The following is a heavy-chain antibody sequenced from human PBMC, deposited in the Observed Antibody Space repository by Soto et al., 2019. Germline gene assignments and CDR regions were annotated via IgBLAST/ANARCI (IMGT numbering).Heavy chain of an antibody. CDR1: GGSISSGGYY. V-gene: IGHV4-31*03. CDR3: ARARVVVTGLHYYGMDV. Sequence: QVQLQESGPGLVKPSQTLSLTCTVSGGSISSGGYYWSWIRQHPGKGLEWIGYIYYSGSTYYNPSLKSRVNISVDTSKNQFSLKLSSVTAADTAVYYCARARVVVTGLHYYGMDVWGQGTTVTVSS. CDR2: IYYSGST. J-gene: IGHJ6*02. D-gene: IGHD2-21*02.